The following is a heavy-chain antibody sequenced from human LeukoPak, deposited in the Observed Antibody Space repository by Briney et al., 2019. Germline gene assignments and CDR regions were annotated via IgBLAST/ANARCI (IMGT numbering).Heavy chain of an antibody. CDR3: ARVLRGQPRYLFDY. V-gene: IGHV4-59*01. Sequence: SETLSLTCAVYGGSFSGYFWSWIRQPPGKGLEWIGYIYYSGSTNYNPSLKSRVTISVDTSKNQFSLKLSSVTAADTAVYYCARVLRGQPRYLFDYWGQGTLVTVSS. D-gene: IGHD1-1*01. CDR2: IYYSGST. CDR1: GGSFSGYF. J-gene: IGHJ4*02.